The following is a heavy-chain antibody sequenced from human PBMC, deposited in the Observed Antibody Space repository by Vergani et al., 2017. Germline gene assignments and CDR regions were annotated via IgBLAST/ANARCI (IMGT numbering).Heavy chain of an antibody. CDR2: INPNSGGT. V-gene: IGHV1-2*02. Sequence: VSCTASGYTFTGYYMHWVRQAPGQGLEWMGWINPNSGGTNYAQKFQGRVTMTRDTSISTAYMELSRLRSDDTAVYYCARDVVAVAGHFDYWGQGTLVTVSS. CDR3: ARDVVAVAGHFDY. J-gene: IGHJ4*02. CDR1: GYTFTGYY. D-gene: IGHD6-19*01.